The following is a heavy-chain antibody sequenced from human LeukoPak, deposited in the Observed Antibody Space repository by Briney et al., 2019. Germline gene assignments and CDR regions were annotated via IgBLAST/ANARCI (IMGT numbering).Heavy chain of an antibody. V-gene: IGHV3-53*01. D-gene: IGHD3-22*01. J-gene: IGHJ1*01. Sequence: PGGSLRLSFAPSGFTVSGNYMSWVRQAPGKGLDWVSVIYSGGSTYYADSVKGRFTISRDNSKNTLYLQMNSLRAEDTAVYYCGRGGYYYDSSGHLGLWGQGTLVTVSS. CDR2: IYSGGST. CDR1: GFTVSGNY. CDR3: GRGGYYYDSSGHLGL.